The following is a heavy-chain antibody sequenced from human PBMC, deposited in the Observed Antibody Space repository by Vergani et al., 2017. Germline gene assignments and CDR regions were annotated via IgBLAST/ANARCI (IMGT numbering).Heavy chain of an antibody. CDR1: GFSVSNNY. D-gene: IGHD1-1*01. V-gene: IGHV3-53*02. CDR2: IFTGGTT. Sequence: EVQLVETGGGLIQPGGSLRLSCVVSGFSVSNNYMSWVRHRPGKGLEWVSFIFTGGTTYYEDSVKGRFTISRDNSKNTVHLQMNSLTAEDTAVYYCAKMCNWDDSYFYCRDVWGKGTTVTVSS. CDR3: AKMCNWDDSYFYCRDV. J-gene: IGHJ6*03.